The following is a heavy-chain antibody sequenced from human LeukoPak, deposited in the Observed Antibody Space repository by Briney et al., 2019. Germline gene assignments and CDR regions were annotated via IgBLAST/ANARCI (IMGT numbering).Heavy chain of an antibody. CDR1: GDSVSSNSAA. J-gene: IGHJ3*02. CDR3: ARRDVRSGAFDI. D-gene: IGHD3-10*02. CDR2: TFYRSRWYN. V-gene: IGHV6-1*01. Sequence: SQTLSLTCAISGDSVSSNSAAWTWIRQSPSRGLEWLGRTFYRSRWYNDYAVSVKSRITINPDTSKNQFSLQLNSVTPEDTAVYYRARRDVRSGAFDIWGQGTMITVSS.